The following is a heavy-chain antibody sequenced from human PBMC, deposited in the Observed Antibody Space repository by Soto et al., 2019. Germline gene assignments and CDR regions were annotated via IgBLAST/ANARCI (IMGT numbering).Heavy chain of an antibody. V-gene: IGHV3-9*01. CDR3: AKGNYDFWSGYPDY. CDR2: ISWNSGSI. J-gene: IGHJ4*02. CDR1: GFTFDDYA. Sequence: EVQLVESGGGLVQPGRSLRLSCAASGFTFDDYAMHWVRLAPGKGLEWVSGISWNSGSIGYADSVKGRFTISRDNAKNSLYLQMNSLRAEDTALYYCAKGNYDFWSGYPDYWGQGTLVTVSS. D-gene: IGHD3-3*01.